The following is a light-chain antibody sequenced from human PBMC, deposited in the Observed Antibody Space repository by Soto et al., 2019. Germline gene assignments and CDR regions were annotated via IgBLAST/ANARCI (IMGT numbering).Light chain of an antibody. CDR2: LGS. CDR1: QSLLHSNGYNY. Sequence: DIVMTQSPLSLPVTPGEPASISCRSSQSLLHSNGYNYLDWYLQKPGQSPQVLIYLGSNRASGVPDRFSGSGSGRDFTLKISRVEAEDVGVYYCMQALQTPWTFGQGTKVEIK. CDR3: MQALQTPWT. J-gene: IGKJ1*01. V-gene: IGKV2-28*01.